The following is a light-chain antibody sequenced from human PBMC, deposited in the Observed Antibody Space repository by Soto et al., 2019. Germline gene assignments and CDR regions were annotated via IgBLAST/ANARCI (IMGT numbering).Light chain of an antibody. J-gene: IGKJ4*01. Sequence: DIVMTQSPLSLPVTPGEPASISCRSSQSLLYGTGLNYLDWYLQKPGQSPQLLIYLGSNRASGVPDRFSGSGSGTDFTLKISRVEAEDVGVYYCMQALQTPLTFGGGTKVEIK. V-gene: IGKV2-28*01. CDR2: LGS. CDR1: QSLLYGTGLNY. CDR3: MQALQTPLT.